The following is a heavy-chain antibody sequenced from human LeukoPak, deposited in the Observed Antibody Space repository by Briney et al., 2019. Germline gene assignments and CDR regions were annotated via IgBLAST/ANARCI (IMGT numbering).Heavy chain of an antibody. V-gene: IGHV3-11*01. CDR3: ASPYYYDSLGAFDI. Sequence: GGSLRLSCAAPGFTFSDYYMSWIRQAPGKGLEWVSYISSSGSTIYYADSVKGRFTISRDNAKNSLYLQMNSLRAEDTAVYYCASPYYYDSLGAFDIWGQGTMVTVSS. CDR1: GFTFSDYY. J-gene: IGHJ3*02. D-gene: IGHD3-22*01. CDR2: ISSSGSTI.